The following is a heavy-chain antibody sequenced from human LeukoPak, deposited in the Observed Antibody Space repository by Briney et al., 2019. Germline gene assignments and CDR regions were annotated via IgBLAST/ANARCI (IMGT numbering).Heavy chain of an antibody. CDR1: GGSISNYY. CDR2: IFYSGST. CDR3: ARGASPDF. Sequence: SETLSLTCTVSGGSISNYYWSWIRQPPGKGLGWIGYIFYSGSTNYNPSLKSRVTMSLDTSKSHFSLKLSSVTAADTAVYYCARGASPDFWGQGTLVTVSS. V-gene: IGHV4-59*01. J-gene: IGHJ4*02.